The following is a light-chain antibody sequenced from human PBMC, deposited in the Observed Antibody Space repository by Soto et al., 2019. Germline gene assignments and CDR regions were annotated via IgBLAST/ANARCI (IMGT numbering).Light chain of an antibody. CDR1: SSDVGGYNY. J-gene: IGLJ1*01. V-gene: IGLV2-14*01. CDR2: DVS. CDR3: SSYTSSGTYV. Sequence: ALTQPASVSGSPGQSITISCTGTSSDVGGYNYVSWYQQHPGKAPKLMIYDVSNRPSGVSNRFSGSKSGNAASLTISGLQAEDEADYYCSSYTSSGTYVFGTGTKVTVL.